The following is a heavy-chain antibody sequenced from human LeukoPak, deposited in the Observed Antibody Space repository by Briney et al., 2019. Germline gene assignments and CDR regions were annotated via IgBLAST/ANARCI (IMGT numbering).Heavy chain of an antibody. Sequence: GGSLRLSCAASGFTFSSYAMSWVRQAPGKGLEWVSGMTGSGNTTYYADSVKGRFTISRDNSKNTLYLQMNSLRAEDTAVYYCARVRPHLSSSWCYWGQGTLVTVSS. CDR3: ARVRPHLSSSWCY. CDR2: MTGSGNTT. V-gene: IGHV3-23*01. J-gene: IGHJ4*02. CDR1: GFTFSSYA. D-gene: IGHD6-13*01.